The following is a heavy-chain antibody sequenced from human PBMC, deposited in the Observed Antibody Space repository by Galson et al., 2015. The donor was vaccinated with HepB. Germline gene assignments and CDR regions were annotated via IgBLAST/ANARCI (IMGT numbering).Heavy chain of an antibody. V-gene: IGHV4-30-4*01. CDR3: ARHDGRGWFGELLPYFDY. CDR1: GGSISSGDYY. D-gene: IGHD3-10*01. J-gene: IGHJ4*02. Sequence: TLSLTCTVSGGSISSGDYYWSWIRQPPGKGLEWIGYIYYSGSTYYNPSLKSRVTISVDTSKNQFSLKLSSVTAADTAVYYCARHDGRGWFGELLPYFDYWGQGTLVTVSS. CDR2: IYYSGST.